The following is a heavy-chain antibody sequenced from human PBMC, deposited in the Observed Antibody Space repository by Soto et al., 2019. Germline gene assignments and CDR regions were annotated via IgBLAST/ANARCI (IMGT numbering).Heavy chain of an antibody. V-gene: IGHV3-23*01. D-gene: IGHD1-26*01. Sequence: EVQLLESGGGLVQPGGSLRLSCAASGITFSSSDMSWVRQASGKGLEWVSTISSGGGSTYYADSVKGRFTISRDNSKNTLHLQMNSLTDEETAIYYCAKLGRGSPGYYFDYWGQGILVTVSS. CDR1: GITFSSSD. CDR3: AKLGRGSPGYYFDY. CDR2: ISSGGGST. J-gene: IGHJ4*02.